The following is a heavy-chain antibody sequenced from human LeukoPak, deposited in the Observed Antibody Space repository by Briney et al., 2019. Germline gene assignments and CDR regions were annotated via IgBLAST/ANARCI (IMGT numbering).Heavy chain of an antibody. CDR1: GGTFSSYA. CDR3: ARVGEYLDY. V-gene: IGHV1-3*01. D-gene: IGHD3-10*01. CDR2: INAGNGNT. Sequence: GASVKVSCKASGGTFSSYAISWVRQAPGQRLEWMGWINAGNGNTKYSQKFQGRVTITRDTSASTAYMELSSLRSEDTAVYYCARVGEYLDYWGQGTLVTVSS. J-gene: IGHJ4*02.